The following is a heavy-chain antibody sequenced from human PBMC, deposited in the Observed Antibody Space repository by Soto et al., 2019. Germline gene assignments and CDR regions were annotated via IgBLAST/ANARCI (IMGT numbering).Heavy chain of an antibody. Sequence: QVHLVQSGAEVKKPGASVKVSCQGSGYAFTTYGITWVRQAPGQGLEWMGWISAHNGNTNYAQKLQGRVTVTRDTSTSTAYMELRSLRYDDTAVYYCARWELRIRNAFDLWGQGTMVTVSS. CDR1: GYAFTTYG. CDR3: ARWELRIRNAFDL. J-gene: IGHJ3*01. D-gene: IGHD1-7*01. V-gene: IGHV1-18*01. CDR2: ISAHNGNT.